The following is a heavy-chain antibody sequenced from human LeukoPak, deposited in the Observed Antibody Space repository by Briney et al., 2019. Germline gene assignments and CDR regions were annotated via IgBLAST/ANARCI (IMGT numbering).Heavy chain of an antibody. CDR1: GYTFTSYD. CDR3: ARYYYDSSGYFLYYYYGMDV. CDR2: MNPNSGNT. J-gene: IGHJ6*02. V-gene: IGHV1-8*01. D-gene: IGHD3-22*01. Sequence: ASVKVSCKASGYTFTSYDINWVRQATGQGLEWIGWMNPNSGNTGYAQKFQGRVTMTRNTSISTAYMELSSLRSEDTAVYYCARYYYDSSGYFLYYYYGMDVWGQGTTVTVSS.